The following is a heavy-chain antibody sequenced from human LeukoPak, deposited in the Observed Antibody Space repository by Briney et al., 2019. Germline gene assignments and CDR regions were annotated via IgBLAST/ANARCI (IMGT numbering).Heavy chain of an antibody. V-gene: IGHV1-69*04. J-gene: IGHJ4*02. CDR3: ASHPRPGYSYAYFFDY. Sequence: GASVKVSCKASGGTFSSYAISWVRQAPGQGLEWMGRIIPILGIANYAQKFQGRVTITADKSTSTAYMELSSLRSEDTAVYYCASHPRPGYSYAYFFDYWGQGTLATVSS. D-gene: IGHD5-18*01. CDR2: IIPILGIA. CDR1: GGTFSSYA.